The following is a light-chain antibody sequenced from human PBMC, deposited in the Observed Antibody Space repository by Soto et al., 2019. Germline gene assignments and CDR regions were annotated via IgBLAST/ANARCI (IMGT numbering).Light chain of an antibody. Sequence: QSALTQPASVSGSPGQSITIYCTGTSSDVGGYNYVSWYQQHPGKAPKLMIYEVSNRPSGVSNRFSGSKSGNTASLTISGLQAEDEADYYCSSYTSSSTLVFGTGTKLTV. CDR2: EVS. CDR3: SSYTSSSTLV. V-gene: IGLV2-14*01. J-gene: IGLJ1*01. CDR1: SSDVGGYNY.